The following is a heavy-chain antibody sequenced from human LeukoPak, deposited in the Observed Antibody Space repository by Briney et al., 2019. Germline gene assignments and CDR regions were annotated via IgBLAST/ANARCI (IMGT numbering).Heavy chain of an antibody. J-gene: IGHJ4*02. V-gene: IGHV1-69*04. D-gene: IGHD5-18*01. Sequence: SVKVSCKASGGTFSSYAISWVRQAPGQGLEWMGRIIPILGIANYAQKFQGRVTITADKSTSTAYMELSSLRSEDTAVYYCASPRWEYSYGYNLPFDYWGQGTLVTVSS. CDR3: ASPRWEYSYGYNLPFDY. CDR2: IIPILGIA. CDR1: GGTFSSYA.